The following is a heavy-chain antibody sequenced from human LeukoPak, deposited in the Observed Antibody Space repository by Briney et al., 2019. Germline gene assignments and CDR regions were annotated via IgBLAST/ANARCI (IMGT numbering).Heavy chain of an antibody. J-gene: IGHJ4*02. CDR1: GGTFSSYA. Sequence: GASVKVSCKASGGTFSSYAISWVRQAPGQGLEWMGGIIPIFGTANYAQKFQGRVTITADESTSTAYMELSSLRSEDTAVYYCATKTYCSSNSCYAPLDYWGQGTLVTVSS. D-gene: IGHD2-2*01. CDR3: ATKTYCSSNSCYAPLDY. V-gene: IGHV1-69*13. CDR2: IIPIFGTA.